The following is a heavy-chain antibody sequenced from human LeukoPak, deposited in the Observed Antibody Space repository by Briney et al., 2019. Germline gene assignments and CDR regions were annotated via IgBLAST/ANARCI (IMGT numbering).Heavy chain of an antibody. CDR2: INHSGST. J-gene: IGHJ4*02. V-gene: IGHV4-34*01. D-gene: IGHD3-22*01. CDR3: ARYYYDSSGYFHFDY. Sequence: SETLSLTCAVYGGSFSGYYWSWIRQPPGKGLEWIGEINHSGSTNYNPSLKSRVTISVDTSKNQFSLKLSSVTAADTAVYYCARYYYDSSGYFHFDYWGQGTLATVSS. CDR1: GGSFSGYY.